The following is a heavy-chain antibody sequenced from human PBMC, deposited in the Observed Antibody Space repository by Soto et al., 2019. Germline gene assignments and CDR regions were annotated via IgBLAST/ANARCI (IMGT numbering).Heavy chain of an antibody. D-gene: IGHD1-26*01. CDR1: GFSLSTSGMG. V-gene: IGHV2-5*02. CDR3: AHKASSGRIY. Sequence: QITLKESGPTLVTPTQTLTLTCTFSGFSLSTSGMGVHWIRQPPGKALEWLALIYWDGDKRYRASLKSRLTIAEDTSKNQVVLTMTNMDPVDTATYYCAHKASSGRIYWGQGTLVTVSS. CDR2: IYWDGDK. J-gene: IGHJ4*02.